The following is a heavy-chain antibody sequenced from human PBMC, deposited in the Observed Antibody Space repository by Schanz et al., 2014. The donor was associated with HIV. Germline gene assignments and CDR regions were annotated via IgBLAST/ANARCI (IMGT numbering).Heavy chain of an antibody. V-gene: IGHV3-9*01. Sequence: LLESGGGLVQPGGSLRLSCAASGFTFGDYAMHWVRQAPGKGLEWVSGISWNSGSIDYADSVKGRFTISRDNAKNSLYLQMNSLRAEDTALYFCAKDRPAGIAAAAGMDVWGQGTTVTVSS. CDR2: ISWNSGSI. CDR1: GFTFGDYA. CDR3: AKDRPAGIAAAAGMDV. D-gene: IGHD6-13*01. J-gene: IGHJ6*02.